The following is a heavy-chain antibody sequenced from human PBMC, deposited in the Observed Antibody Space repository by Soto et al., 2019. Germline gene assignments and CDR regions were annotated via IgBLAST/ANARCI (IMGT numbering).Heavy chain of an antibody. CDR3: ARAYCSSTSCYYYYGMDV. Sequence: AGGSLRLSCAASGFTFSSYSMNWVRQAPGKGLEWVSYISSSSSTIYYADSVKGRFTISRDNAKNSLYLQMNSLRDEDTAVYYCARAYCSSTSCYYYYGMDVWGQGTTVTVSS. V-gene: IGHV3-48*02. D-gene: IGHD2-2*01. J-gene: IGHJ6*02. CDR2: ISSSSSTI. CDR1: GFTFSSYS.